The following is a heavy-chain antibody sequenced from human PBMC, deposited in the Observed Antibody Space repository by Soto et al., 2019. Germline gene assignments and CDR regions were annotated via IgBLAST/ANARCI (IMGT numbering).Heavy chain of an antibody. J-gene: IGHJ4*02. CDR3: ARGNTAMVTGLEDY. D-gene: IGHD5-18*01. CDR2: IIPIFGTA. V-gene: IGHV1-69*12. CDR1: GGTFSSYA. Sequence: QVQLVQSGAEVKKPGSSVKVSCKASGGTFSSYAISWVRQAPGQGLEWMGGIIPIFGTANYAQKFQGRVTXXAXEXXSTAYMELSSLRSEDTAVYYCARGNTAMVTGLEDYWGQGTLVTVSS.